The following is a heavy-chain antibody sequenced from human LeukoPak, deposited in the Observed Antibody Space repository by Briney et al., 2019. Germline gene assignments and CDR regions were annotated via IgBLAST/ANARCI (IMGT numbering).Heavy chain of an antibody. V-gene: IGHV1-69*13. CDR2: SIPIFSTA. CDR3: ARVGPPRRDHYYPSSGDYLPVFEI. CDR1: GTTFGFSA. D-gene: IGHD3-22*01. Sequence: GASVKVSCKVSGTTFGFSAISWVRQAPGQGLEWMGGSIPIFSTADYAQRFQDRITITWDESTGTDYMELRSLTFDDTAVYYCARVGPPRRDHYYPSSGDYLPVFEIWGHGTMVTVSS. J-gene: IGHJ3*02.